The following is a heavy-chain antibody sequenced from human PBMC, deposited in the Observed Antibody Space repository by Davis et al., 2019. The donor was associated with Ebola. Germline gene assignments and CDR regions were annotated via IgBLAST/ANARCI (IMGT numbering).Heavy chain of an antibody. Sequence: MPSETLSLTCTLPGGSISSSSYYWGWIRQPPGKGLERIGSIYYSGSTYYNPSLKSRVTISVDKSKNQFSLKLESVTDADTAVYYCAFVGVNTKGDAEDIWGRGTTVIVSS. V-gene: IGHV4-39*07. D-gene: IGHD1-26*01. CDR3: AFVGVNTKGDAEDI. CDR1: GGSISSSSYY. J-gene: IGHJ3*02. CDR2: IYYSGST.